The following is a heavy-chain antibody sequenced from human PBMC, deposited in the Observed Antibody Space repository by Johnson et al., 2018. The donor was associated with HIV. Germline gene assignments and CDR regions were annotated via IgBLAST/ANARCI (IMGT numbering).Heavy chain of an antibody. CDR3: ARVYYYDNKDGFDI. CDR1: GFRYSSSW. V-gene: IGHV3-7*04. D-gene: IGHD3-22*01. CDR2: IKQDGSEK. Sequence: EQLVESGGGLVQPGGSLRLSCTASGFRYSSSWMHWVRHAPGKGLVWVANIKQDGSEKYYVDSVKGRLTISRDISKNLLYLQMNSLRTEDTAVYYCARVYYYDNKDGFDIRGQGTTVTVSS. J-gene: IGHJ3*02.